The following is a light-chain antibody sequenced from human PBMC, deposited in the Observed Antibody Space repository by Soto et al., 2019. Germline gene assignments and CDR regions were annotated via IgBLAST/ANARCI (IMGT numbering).Light chain of an antibody. Sequence: EIVLTQSPGTPSLSPGERATLSCRASQSVSKNYLAWYQQKPGQAPRLLIYGASNRATGIPDRFSGSGSGTDFTLTISRLEPEDFAVYYCQQYGSSGTFGQGTKVDIK. V-gene: IGKV3-20*01. CDR3: QQYGSSGT. J-gene: IGKJ1*01. CDR2: GAS. CDR1: QSVSKNY.